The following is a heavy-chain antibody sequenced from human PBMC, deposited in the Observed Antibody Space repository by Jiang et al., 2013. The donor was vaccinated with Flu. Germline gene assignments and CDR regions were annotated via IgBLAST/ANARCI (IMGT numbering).Heavy chain of an antibody. CDR1: GGSISSSSYY. CDR3: ARAEDHYYDSSGYVNYGMDV. J-gene: IGHJ6*02. V-gene: IGHV4-61*01. CDR2: IYYSGGT. D-gene: IGHD3-22*01. Sequence: TLSLTCTVSGGSISSSSYYWSWIRQPPGKGLEWIGYIYYSGGTNYNPSLKSRVTISVDTSKNQFSLKLSSVTAADTAVYYCARAEDHYYDSSGYVNYGMDVWGQGTTVTVSS.